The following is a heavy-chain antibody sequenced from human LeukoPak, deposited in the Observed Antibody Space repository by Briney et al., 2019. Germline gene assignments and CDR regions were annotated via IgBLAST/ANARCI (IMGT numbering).Heavy chain of an antibody. V-gene: IGHV1-2*02. D-gene: IGHD1-26*01. CDR2: INPNSGGT. CDR3: ARDFLSGSYAD. Sequence: GASVKVSCRASGYTFTGYYMHWVRQAPGQGLEWIGWINPNSGGTNYAQKFQGRVPMTRDTSISTAYMELSRLRSDDTAVYYCARDFLSGSYADWGQGTLVTVSS. CDR1: GYTFTGYY. J-gene: IGHJ4*02.